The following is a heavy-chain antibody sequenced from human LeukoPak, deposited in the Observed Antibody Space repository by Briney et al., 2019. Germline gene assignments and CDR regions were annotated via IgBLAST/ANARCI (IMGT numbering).Heavy chain of an antibody. CDR3: ARGLDNSGPPFDY. J-gene: IGHJ4*02. D-gene: IGHD3-22*01. CDR1: GFTFSNAW. Sequence: GGSLRLSCAASGFTFSNAWMSWVRQAPGKGLEWVGRIKSKTDGGTTDYAAPVKGRFTISRDDSKNTLYLQMNSLKTEDTAVYYCARGLDNSGPPFDYWGQGTLVTVSS. V-gene: IGHV3-15*01. CDR2: IKSKTDGGTT.